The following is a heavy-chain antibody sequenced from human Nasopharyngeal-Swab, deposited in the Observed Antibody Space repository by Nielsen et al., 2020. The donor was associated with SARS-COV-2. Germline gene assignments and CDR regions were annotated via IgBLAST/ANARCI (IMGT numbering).Heavy chain of an antibody. Sequence: GESLKISCAASGFTFSDDDMSWIRQAPGKGLEWVSYISSSGSTIYYADSVKGRFTISRDNAKNSLYLQMNSLRAEDTAVYYCARLYSSSWYVPDYWGQGTLVTVSS. CDR3: ARLYSSSWYVPDY. CDR1: GFTFSDDD. CDR2: ISSSGSTI. J-gene: IGHJ4*02. D-gene: IGHD6-13*01. V-gene: IGHV3-11*01.